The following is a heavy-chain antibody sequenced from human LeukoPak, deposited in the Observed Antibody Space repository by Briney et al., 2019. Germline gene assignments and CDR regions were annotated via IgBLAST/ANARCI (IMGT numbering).Heavy chain of an antibody. D-gene: IGHD3-10*01. V-gene: IGHV1-69*04. CDR2: IIPILGIA. CDR1: ESTFTNYY. CDR3: AREDMARGVIKPWFDP. Sequence: GASVKVSCKASESTFTNYYIHWVRQAPGQGLEWMGRIIPILGIANYAQKFQGRVTITADKSTSTAYMELSSLRSEDTAVYYCAREDMARGVIKPWFDPWGQGTLVTVSS. J-gene: IGHJ5*02.